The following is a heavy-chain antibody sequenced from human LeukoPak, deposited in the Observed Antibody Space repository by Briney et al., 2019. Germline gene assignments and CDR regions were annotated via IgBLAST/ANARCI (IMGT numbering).Heavy chain of an antibody. CDR3: AREVRIAVAGYIDC. V-gene: IGHV3-30*03. CDR2: ISYDGSNK. J-gene: IGHJ4*02. CDR1: GFTFSSYG. D-gene: IGHD6-19*01. Sequence: GGSLRLSCAASGFTFSSYGMHWVRQAPGRGLEWVAVISYDGSNKYYADSVKGRFTISRDNSKNTLYLQMNSLRAEDTAVYYCAREVRIAVAGYIDCWGQGTLVTVSS.